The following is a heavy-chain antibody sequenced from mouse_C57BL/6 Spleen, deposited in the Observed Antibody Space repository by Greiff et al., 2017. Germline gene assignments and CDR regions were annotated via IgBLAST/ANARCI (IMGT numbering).Heavy chain of an antibody. D-gene: IGHD1-1*01. CDR3: ARYYGSRYYFDY. Sequence: QVQLQQSGPELVKPGASVKISCTASGYAISSSWMNWVKQRPGQGLEWIGRIYPGDGDTNYNGKFKGKATLTADKSSSTAYMQLSSLTSEDSAVYFCARYYGSRYYFDYWGQGTTLTVSS. CDR2: IYPGDGDT. J-gene: IGHJ2*01. CDR1: GYAISSSW. V-gene: IGHV1-82*01.